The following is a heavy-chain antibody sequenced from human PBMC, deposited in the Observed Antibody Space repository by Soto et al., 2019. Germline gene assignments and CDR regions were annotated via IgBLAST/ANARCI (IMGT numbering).Heavy chain of an antibody. CDR3: ARHSGYDYVFDY. CDR2: INPNNGDT. D-gene: IGHD5-12*01. Sequence: QVQLVQSGAEVKKPGASVKVSCKASGYTFTGYYIHWVRQAPGQGLEWMGWINPNNGDTNYAQKVQGRVTMTRDTSTSTAYMELSSLRFDATAVYYCARHSGYDYVFDYWGQGTLVTVSS. J-gene: IGHJ4*02. CDR1: GYTFTGYY. V-gene: IGHV1-2*02.